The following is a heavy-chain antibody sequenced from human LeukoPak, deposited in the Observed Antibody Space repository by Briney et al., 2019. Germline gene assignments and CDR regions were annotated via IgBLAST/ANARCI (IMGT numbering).Heavy chain of an antibody. CDR1: GFTFSNYA. CDR2: ITGSGGDA. J-gene: IGHJ4*02. D-gene: IGHD2-15*01. CDR3: AKGLKGCSGSSCYYFFDF. V-gene: IGHV3-23*01. Sequence: GGSLRLSCAASGFTFSNYAMNWVRQAPGKGLEWVSSITGSGGDAYYADSVKGRFTISRDNSKNTLDLQMNSLRAEDTAVYYCAKGLKGCSGSSCYYFFDFWGQGALVTVSS.